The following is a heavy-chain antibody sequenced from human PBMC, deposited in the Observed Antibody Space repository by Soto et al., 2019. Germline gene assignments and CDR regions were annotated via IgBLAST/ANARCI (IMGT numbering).Heavy chain of an antibody. Sequence: QITLKESGPTLVKPTQTLTLTCTFSGFSLSTSGVGVGWIRQPPGKALEWLALIYWDDDKRYSPSLKSRLTITKDTSKDQVVLTITNMDPVETATYYCARRGKSSSWARKRPADAFDIWGQGTMVTVSS. CDR3: ARRGKSSSWARKRPADAFDI. CDR1: GFSLSTSGVG. CDR2: IYWDDDK. D-gene: IGHD6-13*01. V-gene: IGHV2-5*02. J-gene: IGHJ3*02.